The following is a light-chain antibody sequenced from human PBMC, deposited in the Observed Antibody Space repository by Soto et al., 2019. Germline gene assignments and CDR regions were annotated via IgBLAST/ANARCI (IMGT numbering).Light chain of an antibody. J-gene: IGKJ2*01. V-gene: IGKV1-39*01. CDR3: QQSYNTPYT. CDR2: AAS. Sequence: DIQMTQSPSSLSASVGDRVTITCRASQSISSYLNWYQQKPGKVPELLIYAASSLQSGVPSRFSGSGSGTDFTLTISSLQPEDFATYYCQQSYNTPYTFGQGTKLEIK. CDR1: QSISSY.